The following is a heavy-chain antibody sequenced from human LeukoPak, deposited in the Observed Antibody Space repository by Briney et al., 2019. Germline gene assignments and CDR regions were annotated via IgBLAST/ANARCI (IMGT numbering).Heavy chain of an antibody. Sequence: GSLRLSCAASGFTFSSYWMSWVRQPPGKGPEWVANIKHDGSEKYYVDSVKGRFTISRDNAKNSLYLQMNSLRVEDTAIYYCARGTVVIGYWGQGTLVTVSS. D-gene: IGHD4-23*01. CDR3: ARGTVVIGY. V-gene: IGHV3-7*01. J-gene: IGHJ4*02. CDR1: GFTFSSYW. CDR2: IKHDGSEK.